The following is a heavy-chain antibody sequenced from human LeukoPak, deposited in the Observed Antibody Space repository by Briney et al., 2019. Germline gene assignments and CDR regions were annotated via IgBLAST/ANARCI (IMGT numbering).Heavy chain of an antibody. D-gene: IGHD3-10*01. CDR3: ARLTMFRGVIYGTDWHSDL. CDR2: IYTSGST. Sequence: PSETLFLTCTVSGGSISSGSYYWSWIRQPAGKGLEWIGRIYTSGSTNYNPSLRSRVTISLDTSKNQFSLKLSSVTAADTAVYYCARLTMFRGVIYGTDWHSDLWGRGTLVTVSS. J-gene: IGHJ2*01. CDR1: GGSISSGSYY. V-gene: IGHV4-61*02.